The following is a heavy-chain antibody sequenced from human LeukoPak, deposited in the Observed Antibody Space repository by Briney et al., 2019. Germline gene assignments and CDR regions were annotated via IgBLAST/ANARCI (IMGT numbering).Heavy chain of an antibody. Sequence: GGSLRLSCAASGFTFKIYSMNWVRQAPGKGLEWVSSISTSSSHMYHADSVKGRFTISRDNAKNSLYLQMNTLRAEDTAVYYCARDDTSAHFFDYWGQGTLVTVSS. J-gene: IGHJ4*02. CDR1: GFTFKIYS. CDR3: ARDDTSAHFFDY. D-gene: IGHD3-10*01. CDR2: ISTSSSHM. V-gene: IGHV3-21*01.